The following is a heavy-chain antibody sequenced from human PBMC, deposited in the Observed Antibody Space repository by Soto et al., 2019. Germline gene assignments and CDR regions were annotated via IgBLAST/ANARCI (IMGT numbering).Heavy chain of an antibody. V-gene: IGHV1-3*01. CDR2: INAGNGNT. CDR1: GYTFTSYA. Sequence: VKVSCKASGYTFTSYAMHWVRQAPGQRLEWMGWINAGNGNTKYSQKFQGRVTITRDTSASTAYMELSSLRSEDTAVYYCASNFWSGYSHPYYYYYGMDVWGQGTTVTVSS. J-gene: IGHJ6*02. CDR3: ASNFWSGYSHPYYYYYGMDV. D-gene: IGHD3-3*01.